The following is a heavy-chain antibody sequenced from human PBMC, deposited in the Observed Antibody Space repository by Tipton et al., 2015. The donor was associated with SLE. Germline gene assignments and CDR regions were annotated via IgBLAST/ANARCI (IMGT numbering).Heavy chain of an antibody. CDR3: ARGHRNYFDL. CDR1: GGSLSGYF. V-gene: IGHV4-34*01. CDR2: ISHSRST. D-gene: IGHD1-14*01. Sequence: AGLVKPSETLSLTCAVKGGSLSGYFWSWVRQSPGKGLEWMGEISHSRSTNYNPSLKSRITMSVDTSNNQFSIKVTSLTASDTGLYFCARGHRNYFDLWGQGILVTVSS. J-gene: IGHJ5*02.